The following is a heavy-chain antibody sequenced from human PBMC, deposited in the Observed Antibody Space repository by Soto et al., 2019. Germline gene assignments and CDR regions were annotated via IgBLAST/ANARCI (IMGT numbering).Heavy chain of an antibody. CDR1: GFTFSSYG. D-gene: IGHD2-2*01. V-gene: IGHV3-30*18. CDR2: IPYDGSNK. CDR3: AKYCSSTSCHDY. Sequence: GSLRLYCAASGFTFSSYGMHWVRQAPGKGLEWVAVIPYDGSNKYYADSVKGRFTISRDNSKNTLYLQMNSLRAEDTAVYYCAKYCSSTSCHDYWGQGTLVTVSS. J-gene: IGHJ4*02.